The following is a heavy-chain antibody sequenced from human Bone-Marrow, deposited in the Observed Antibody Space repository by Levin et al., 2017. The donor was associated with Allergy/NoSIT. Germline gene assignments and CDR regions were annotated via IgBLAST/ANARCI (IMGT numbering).Heavy chain of an antibody. CDR1: GYTFENYG. CDR3: ARMTAIGWLQY. Sequence: GESLKISCRASGYTFENYGITWLRQAPGQGLEWMGRISANTGTTINAENFQGRVTLTTDPSTSTAYLHLMNLTSDDTAVYYCARMTAIGWLQYWGQGTLVTVSS. V-gene: IGHV1-18*01. D-gene: IGHD5-18*01. CDR2: ISANTGTT. J-gene: IGHJ4*02.